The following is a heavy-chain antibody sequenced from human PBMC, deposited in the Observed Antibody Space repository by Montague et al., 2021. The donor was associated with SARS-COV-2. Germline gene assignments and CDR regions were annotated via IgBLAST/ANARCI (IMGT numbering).Heavy chain of an antibody. CDR1: GGSISSSNW. V-gene: IGHV4-4*02. D-gene: IGHD2-15*01. Sequence: SETLSLTCAVSGGSISSSNWWSWVRQPPGKGLEWIGEIYHSGSTNYNPSLKSRATISVDTSKNQFSLRLSSVTAAETAVYYCARGYCSGSGCYYYYGMDVWGQGTTVTVSS. CDR2: IYHSGST. CDR3: ARGYCSGSGCYYYYGMDV. J-gene: IGHJ6*02.